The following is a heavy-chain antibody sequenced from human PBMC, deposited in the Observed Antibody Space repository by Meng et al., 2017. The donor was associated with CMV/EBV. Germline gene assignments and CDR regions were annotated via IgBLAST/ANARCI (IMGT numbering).Heavy chain of an antibody. J-gene: IGHJ4*02. CDR3: AKDISYSGSYHAFDY. CDR2: ISSSSSYI. D-gene: IGHD1-26*01. V-gene: IGHV3-21*04. Sequence: GESLKISCAASGFTFSSYSMNWVRQAPGKGLEWVSSISSSSSYIYYADSVKGRFTISRDNAKNSLYLQMNSLRAEDTALYYCAKDISYSGSYHAFDYWGQGTLVTVSS. CDR1: GFTFSSYS.